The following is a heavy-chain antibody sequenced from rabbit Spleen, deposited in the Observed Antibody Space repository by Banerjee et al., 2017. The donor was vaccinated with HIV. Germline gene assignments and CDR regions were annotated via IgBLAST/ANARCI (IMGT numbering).Heavy chain of an antibody. V-gene: IGHV1S45*01. D-gene: IGHD3-3*01. CDR3: ARNATF. Sequence: QEQLVESGGGLVQPEGSLTLTCTASGFTLSSSYYICWVRQAPGKGLEWIGCIVAGSGSTYYASWAKGRFTITKTSSTTVTLQLNSLTAADTATYFCARNATFGGQGTLVTVS. J-gene: IGHJ6*01. CDR2: IVAGSGST. CDR1: GFTLSSSYY.